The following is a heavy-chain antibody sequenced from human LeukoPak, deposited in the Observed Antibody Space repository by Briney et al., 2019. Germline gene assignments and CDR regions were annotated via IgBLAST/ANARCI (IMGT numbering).Heavy chain of an antibody. J-gene: IGHJ3*02. D-gene: IGHD5-12*01. CDR2: IYRSGST. CDR3: ARVYGSGYDFRGAFDI. V-gene: IGHV4-61*10. CDR1: GGSISSGSYY. Sequence: PSETLSLTCTVSGGSISSGSYYWSWIRQPAGKRLEWIGHIYRSGSTNYNPSLKSRVTISVDTSKNQFSLKLSSVTAADTAVYYCARVYGSGYDFRGAFDIWDQGTMVTVSS.